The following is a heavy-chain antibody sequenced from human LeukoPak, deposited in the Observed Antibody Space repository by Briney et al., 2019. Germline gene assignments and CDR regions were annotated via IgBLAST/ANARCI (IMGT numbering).Heavy chain of an antibody. Sequence: SETLSLTCTVSGASISSNSYYWGWIRQPPGKGLEWIGSIYYSGSTYYNPSLKSRVTMSVDTSKNQFSLKLSSVTAADTAVYYCARGGYYGSGNDFRFDPWGQGTLVTVSS. CDR3: ARGGYYGSGNDFRFDP. CDR2: IYYSGST. CDR1: GASISSNSYY. V-gene: IGHV4-39*07. D-gene: IGHD3-10*01. J-gene: IGHJ5*02.